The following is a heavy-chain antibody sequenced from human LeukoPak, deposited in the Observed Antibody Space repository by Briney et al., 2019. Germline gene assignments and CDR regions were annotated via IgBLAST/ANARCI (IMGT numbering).Heavy chain of an antibody. D-gene: IGHD2-15*01. J-gene: IGHJ4*02. CDR2: INPNSGGT. CDR1: GYTFTSYG. Sequence: ASVKVSCKASGYTFTSYGISWVRQAPGQGLEWMGWINPNSGGTNYAQKFQGRVTMTRDTSISTAYMELSRLRSDDTAVYYCARNQVRRYCSGGSCYQLPFDYWGQGTLVTVSS. CDR3: ARNQVRRYCSGGSCYQLPFDY. V-gene: IGHV1-2*02.